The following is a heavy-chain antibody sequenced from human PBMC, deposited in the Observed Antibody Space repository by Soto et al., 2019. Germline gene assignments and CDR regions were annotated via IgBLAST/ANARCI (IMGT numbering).Heavy chain of an antibody. J-gene: IGHJ4*02. Sequence: SSETLSLTCTVSGGSISSYYWSWIRQPPGKGLEWIGYIYYSGSTNYNPSLKSRVTISTDTSKNQFSLKLGSVTAADTAVYYCATYSVGEGGRGYWGQGTLVTVSS. V-gene: IGHV4-59*08. CDR1: GGSISSYY. D-gene: IGHD5-12*01. CDR2: IYYSGST. CDR3: ATYSVGEGGRGY.